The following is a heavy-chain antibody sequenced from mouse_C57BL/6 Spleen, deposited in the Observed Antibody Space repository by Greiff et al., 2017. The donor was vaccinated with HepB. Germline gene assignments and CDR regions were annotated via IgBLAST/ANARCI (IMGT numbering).Heavy chain of an antibody. D-gene: IGHD4-1*01. V-gene: IGHV1-82*01. CDR3: ARSGTVFDY. CDR2: IYPGDGDT. Sequence: VQLVESGPELVKPGASVKISCKASGYAFSSSWMNWVKQRPGKGLEWIGRIYPGDGDTNYNGKFKGKATLTADKSSSTAYMQLSSLTSEDSAVYFCARSGTVFDYWGQGTTLTVSS. CDR1: GYAFSSSW. J-gene: IGHJ2*01.